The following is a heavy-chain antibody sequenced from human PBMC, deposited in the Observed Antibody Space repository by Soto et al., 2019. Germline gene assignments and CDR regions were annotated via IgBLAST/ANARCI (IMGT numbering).Heavy chain of an antibody. Sequence: EVQLLESGGGLVQPGGSLRLSCAASGFTFSSFEMIWVRQAPGKGLEWVSYISSSAGTIYYADFVKGRFTNSRDNDKNSLYLQMNSLRAEDTAVYYCARGPPIYSDTSGYYFCRTPYLDYWGQGTLVTVSS. V-gene: IGHV3-48*03. CDR2: ISSSAGTI. D-gene: IGHD3-22*01. CDR3: ARGPPIYSDTSGYYFCRTPYLDY. CDR1: GFTFSSFE. J-gene: IGHJ4*02.